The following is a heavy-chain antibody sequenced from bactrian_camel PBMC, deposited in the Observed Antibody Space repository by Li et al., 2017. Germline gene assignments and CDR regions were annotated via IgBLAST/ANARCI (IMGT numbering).Heavy chain of an antibody. J-gene: IGHJ4*01. CDR3: AADYAELSGLWDGSSQWDY. CDR1: GFTFSSYD. CDR2: IRIGGENT. Sequence: DVQLVESGGGLVQPGGSLRVSCAFSGFTFSSYDMSWVRQIPGKGLEWVSGIRIGGENTYYADSVKGRFTISKDNVKNILYLQMNSLKPEDTAMYYCAADYAELSGLWDGSSQWDYWGQGTQVTVS. V-gene: IGHV3S40*01. D-gene: IGHD1*01.